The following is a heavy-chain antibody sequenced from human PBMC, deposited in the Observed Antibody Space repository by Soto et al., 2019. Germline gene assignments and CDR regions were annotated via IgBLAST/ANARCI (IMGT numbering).Heavy chain of an antibody. J-gene: IGHJ2*01. D-gene: IGHD4-17*01. CDR3: ARPTTVLSWYFDL. Sequence: QVQLVESGGGVVQPGRSLRLSCAASGFTFSSYAMHWVRQAPGKGLEWVAVISYDGSNKYYADSVKGRFTISRDNSKNTLYLQMNSLRAEDTAVYYCARPTTVLSWYFDLWGRGTLVTVSS. CDR1: GFTFSSYA. V-gene: IGHV3-30-3*01. CDR2: ISYDGSNK.